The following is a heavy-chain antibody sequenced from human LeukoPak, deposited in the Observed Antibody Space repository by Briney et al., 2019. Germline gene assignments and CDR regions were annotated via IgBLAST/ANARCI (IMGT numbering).Heavy chain of an antibody. V-gene: IGHV3-23*01. J-gene: IGHJ4*02. CDR2: ISGSGGST. CDR3: ANPIAAAGTWPFDY. Sequence: TGGSLRLSCAASGFTFSSYAMSWVRQAPGKGLEWVSAISGSGGSTYYADSVKGRFTISRDNSKNTLYLQMNSLRAEDTAVYYCANPIAAAGTWPFDYWGQGTLVTVSS. CDR1: GFTFSSYA. D-gene: IGHD6-13*01.